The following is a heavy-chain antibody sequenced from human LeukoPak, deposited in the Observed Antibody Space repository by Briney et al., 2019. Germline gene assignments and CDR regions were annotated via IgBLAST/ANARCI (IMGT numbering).Heavy chain of an antibody. Sequence: PSETLSLTCTVSGGSISSSSYYWGWIRQPPGKGLEWIGSIYYSGSTYYNPSLKSRVTISVDTSKNQFSLKLSSVTAADTAVYYCARGILQNPPHYDSSGYHDGPIDYWGQGTLVTVSS. CDR2: IYYSGST. CDR1: GGSISSSSYY. CDR3: ARGILQNPPHYDSSGYHDGPIDY. V-gene: IGHV4-39*07. J-gene: IGHJ4*02. D-gene: IGHD3-22*01.